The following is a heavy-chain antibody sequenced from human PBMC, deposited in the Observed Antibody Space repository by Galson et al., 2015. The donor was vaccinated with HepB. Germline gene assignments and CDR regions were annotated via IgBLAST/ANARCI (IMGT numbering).Heavy chain of an antibody. CDR2: IRFDGSYK. J-gene: IGHJ4*02. D-gene: IGHD4-17*01. V-gene: IGHV3-30*02. Sequence: SLRLSCAASGFTLSSYDMHWVRQAPGKGLEWVAFIRFDGSYKYYAASVKGRFTISRDNSKNTLSLQMNSLTAEDTAVFYCARVAASDYGDHAHFDYWGQGTLVTVSS. CDR3: ARVAASDYGDHAHFDY. CDR1: GFTLSSYD.